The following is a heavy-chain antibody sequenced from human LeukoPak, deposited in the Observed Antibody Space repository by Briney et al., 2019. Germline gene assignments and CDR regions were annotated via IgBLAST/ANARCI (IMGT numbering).Heavy chain of an antibody. D-gene: IGHD2/OR15-2a*01. CDR2: MSSTGNTI. CDR1: GGSFSGYY. CDR3: ARSSSYFTYFDL. Sequence: LSLTCAVYGGSFSGYYWSSIRQAPGKGLEWISYMSSTGNTIYYAESVKGRFTVSRDSANNSMSLQMTSLRAEDSAVYYCARSSSYFTYFDLWGRDTLVTVSS. V-gene: IGHV3-11*04. J-gene: IGHJ2*01.